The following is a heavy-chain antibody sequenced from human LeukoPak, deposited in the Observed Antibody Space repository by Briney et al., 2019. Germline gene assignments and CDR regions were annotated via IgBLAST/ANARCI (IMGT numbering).Heavy chain of an antibody. CDR1: GYTFTSYA. D-gene: IGHD2-8*01. CDR2: INTNTGNP. J-gene: IGHJ4*02. CDR3: ARREYCTNGVCSIDY. V-gene: IGHV7-4-1*02. Sequence: AASVKVSCKASGYTFTSYAMNWVRQAPGQGLEWMGWINTNTGNPTYAQGFTGRFVFSLDTSVSTAYLQISSLKAEDTAVYYCARREYCTNGVCSIDYWGQGTLVTVSS.